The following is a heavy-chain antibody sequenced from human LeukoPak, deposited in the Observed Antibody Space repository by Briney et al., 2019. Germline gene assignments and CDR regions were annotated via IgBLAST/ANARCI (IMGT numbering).Heavy chain of an antibody. J-gene: IGHJ4*02. CDR2: IYPGDSDT. CDR1: GYSFTSYW. Sequence: GESLKISCKGSGYSFTSYWIGWVRQMPGKGLEWMGIIYPGDSDTRYSPSFQGQVTISADKSISTAYLQWSSLKASDTAMYYCARRFTVGPGEAVFLDYWGQGTLVTVSS. D-gene: IGHD4-17*01. V-gene: IGHV5-51*01. CDR3: ARRFTVGPGEAVFLDY.